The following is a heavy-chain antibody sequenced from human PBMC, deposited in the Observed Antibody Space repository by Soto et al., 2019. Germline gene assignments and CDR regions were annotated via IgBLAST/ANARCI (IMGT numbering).Heavy chain of an antibody. CDR3: ARPRRDFYYYFGMGV. V-gene: IGHV3-21*01. CDR2: ISSSSSYI. J-gene: IGHJ6*02. Sequence: PGGSLRLSCAASGFHFSSYSMNWVRQAPGKGLGWVSSISSSSSYIYYADSVKGRFTISRDNAKNSLYLQMNSLRAEDRAVCYCARPRRDFYYYFGMGVWGQGATVAVSS. D-gene: IGHD6-6*01. CDR1: GFHFSSYS.